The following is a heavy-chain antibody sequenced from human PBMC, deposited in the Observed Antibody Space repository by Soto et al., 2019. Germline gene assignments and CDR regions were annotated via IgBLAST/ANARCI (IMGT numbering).Heavy chain of an antibody. D-gene: IGHD6-13*01. V-gene: IGHV1-69*01. Sequence: QVQLVQSGAEVKKPGSSVKVSCKASGGTFSSYAISWVRQAPGQGLEWMAGMIPVFGSTHYTKKVQGRVTVPADESTSTAYLEVSSLRSEDTAVYYCARRGESGSWSSDYYFYMDVWGQGTTVIVSS. CDR2: MIPVFGST. CDR3: ARRGESGSWSSDYYFYMDV. J-gene: IGHJ6*02. CDR1: GGTFSSYA.